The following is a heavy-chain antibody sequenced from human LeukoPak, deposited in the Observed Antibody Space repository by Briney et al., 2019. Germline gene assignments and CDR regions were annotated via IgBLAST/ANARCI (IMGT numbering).Heavy chain of an antibody. CDR2: IRYDESNT. J-gene: IGHJ3*02. CDR3: AKDREQERRAFDM. D-gene: IGHD1-1*01. CDR1: GFSFSSYG. Sequence: AESLRLSCAASGFSFSSYGMHWVRQAPAKGLEWVAFIRYDESNTYYAASVKGRFIIYRDTSKNTLYLQMSSLRAEDTAVYYGAKDREQERRAFDMWGGGTMVTVSP. V-gene: IGHV3-30*02.